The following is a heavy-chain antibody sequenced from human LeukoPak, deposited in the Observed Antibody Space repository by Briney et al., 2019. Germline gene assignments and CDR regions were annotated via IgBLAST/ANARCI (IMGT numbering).Heavy chain of an antibody. Sequence: GGSLRLSCAASGFMFTSYWMSWVRQAPGKGLEWVANINQDGSAKYYVDSVKGRFTISRDNAKNSLYLQMNSLRAEDMALYYCAKALGYCSGGSCYGAFDIWGQGTMVTVSS. D-gene: IGHD2-15*01. CDR3: AKALGYCSGGSCYGAFDI. CDR1: GFMFTSYW. CDR2: INQDGSAK. V-gene: IGHV3-7*03. J-gene: IGHJ3*02.